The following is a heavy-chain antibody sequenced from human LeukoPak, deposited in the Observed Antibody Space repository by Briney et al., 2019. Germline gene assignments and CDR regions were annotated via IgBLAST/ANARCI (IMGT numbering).Heavy chain of an antibody. D-gene: IGHD6-13*01. CDR2: INHSGST. V-gene: IGHV4-34*01. J-gene: IGHJ4*02. CDR3: ARVPVAAAGTPCYFDY. CDR1: GGSFSGYY. Sequence: PSETLSLTCAVYGGSFSGYYWSWIRQPPGKGLEWIGEINHSGSTNYNPSLKSRVTISVDTSKNQFSLKLSSVTAADTAVYYCARVPVAAAGTPCYFDYWGQGTLVTVSS.